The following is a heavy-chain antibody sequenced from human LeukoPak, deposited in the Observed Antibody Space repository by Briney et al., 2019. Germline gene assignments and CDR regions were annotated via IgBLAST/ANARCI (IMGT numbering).Heavy chain of an antibody. V-gene: IGHV4-39*07. CDR2: IYYSGST. D-gene: IGHD3-9*01. Sequence: SETLSLTCTVSGGSISSSSYYWGWIRQPPGEGLEWIGSIYYSGSTYYNPSLKSRVTISVDTSKNQFSLKLSSVTAADTAVYYCARDHYDILTGYGDAFDIWGQGTMVTVSS. J-gene: IGHJ3*02. CDR1: GGSISSSSYY. CDR3: ARDHYDILTGYGDAFDI.